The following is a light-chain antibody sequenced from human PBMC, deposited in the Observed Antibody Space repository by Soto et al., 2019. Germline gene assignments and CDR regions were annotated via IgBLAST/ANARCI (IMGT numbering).Light chain of an antibody. CDR1: QRISSD. CDR2: GAT. CDR3: QQYVSSPIT. J-gene: IGKJ5*01. Sequence: EMVLTQSPGTLSLSPGERASLSCRASQRISSDLAWYQQKPGQAPRLLIYGATSRATGISDRFSGSGSGTDFTLTISGLEPEDFAVYFCQQYVSSPITFGQGTRLEIK. V-gene: IGKV3-20*01.